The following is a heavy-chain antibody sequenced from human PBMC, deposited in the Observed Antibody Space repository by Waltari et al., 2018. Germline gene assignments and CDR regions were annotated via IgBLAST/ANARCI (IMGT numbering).Heavy chain of an antibody. V-gene: IGHV3-7*01. CDR3: ARDSTRRFDY. Sequence: EVQLVESGGGLVQPGGSLGLSCAGSGFSLSSYWMTWVRQAPGKGLEWVASINEDGSEKQYVDSVKGRFTISRDNAKNSLYLQMNSLRADDTAVYYCARDSTRRFDYWGQGTLVTVSS. D-gene: IGHD6-6*01. CDR2: INEDGSEK. J-gene: IGHJ4*02. CDR1: GFSLSSYW.